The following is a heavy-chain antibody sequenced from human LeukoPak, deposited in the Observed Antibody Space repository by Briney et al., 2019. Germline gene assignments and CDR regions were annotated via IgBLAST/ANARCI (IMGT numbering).Heavy chain of an antibody. CDR1: GYTFTDYY. CDR3: ARAGGAVVGTGSYYNGMDV. V-gene: IGHV1-46*01. Sequence: GASVKVSCKASGYTFTDYYIHWVRQAPGQGPEWMGIINPSSGNTNYAQKFQGRVTMTRDTSTSTVYMELSSLRSEDTAVYYCARAGGAVVGTGSYYNGMDVWGQGTTVTVAS. J-gene: IGHJ6*02. CDR2: INPSSGNT. D-gene: IGHD6-13*01.